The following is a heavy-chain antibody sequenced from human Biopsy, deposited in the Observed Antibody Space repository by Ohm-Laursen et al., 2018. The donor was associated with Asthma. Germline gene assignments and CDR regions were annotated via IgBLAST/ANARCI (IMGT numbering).Heavy chain of an antibody. D-gene: IGHD3-3*01. J-gene: IGHJ6*02. CDR1: GLSSSGYY. CDR2: SDHRGNT. V-gene: IGHV4-34*01. CDR3: ARGPEWSGLDI. Sequence: TLSLTCSMYGLSSSGYYWTWIRQPPGKGLEWIGESDHRGNTNFNPTLKSRVTISKDKSANEFSLKMRSVTAADTAIYYCARGPEWSGLDIWGQGTTVTVSS.